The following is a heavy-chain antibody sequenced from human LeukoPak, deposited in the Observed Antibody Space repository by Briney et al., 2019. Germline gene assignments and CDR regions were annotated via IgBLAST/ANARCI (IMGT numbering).Heavy chain of an antibody. V-gene: IGHV4-39*07. D-gene: IGHD3-10*01. CDR3: AREMEDKSFSFGELRKNYYYYMDV. Sequence: PSETLSLTCTVSGGSISSSSYYWAWIRQPPGKGLEWIGSIYYSGSTYYNPSLKSRVTISVDTSKNQFSLKLSSVTAADTAVYYCAREMEDKSFSFGELRKNYYYYMDVWGKGTTVTVSS. CDR1: GGSISSSSYY. CDR2: IYYSGST. J-gene: IGHJ6*03.